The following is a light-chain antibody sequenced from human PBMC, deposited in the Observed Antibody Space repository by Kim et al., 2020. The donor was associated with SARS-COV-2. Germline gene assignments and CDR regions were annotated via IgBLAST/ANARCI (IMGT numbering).Light chain of an antibody. CDR1: RSNIGAGYD. CDR3: QSYDSSLSAWV. J-gene: IGLJ3*02. V-gene: IGLV1-40*01. CDR2: GNS. Sequence: QRVTISCNGSRSNIGAGYDVHWYQQLPGTAPKLLIYGNSNRPSGVPDRFSGSKSGTSASLAITGLQAEDEADYYCQSYDSSLSAWVFGGGTQLTVL.